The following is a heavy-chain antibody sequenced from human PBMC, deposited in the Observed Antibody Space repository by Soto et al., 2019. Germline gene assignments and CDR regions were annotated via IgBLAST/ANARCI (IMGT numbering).Heavy chain of an antibody. CDR2: IYYSGST. CDR3: AREQEIPGTGDYYYYGMDV. V-gene: IGHV4-31*03. D-gene: IGHD6-13*01. J-gene: IGHJ6*02. CDR1: GDSITSGGYY. Sequence: SETLSLTCTVSGDSITSGGYYWSWIRQYPGKGLDWIGYIYYSGSTYYNPSLKSRVTISVDTSKNQFSLKLSSVTAADTAVYYCAREQEIPGTGDYYYYGMDVWGQGPRSPSP.